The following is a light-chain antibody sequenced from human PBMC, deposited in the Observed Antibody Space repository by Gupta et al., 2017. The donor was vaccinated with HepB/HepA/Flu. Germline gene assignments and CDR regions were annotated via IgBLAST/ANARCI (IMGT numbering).Light chain of an antibody. CDR1: SSDVGNYNY. CDR2: DVS. J-gene: IGLJ1*01. CDR3: SSYTSTNTLSV. V-gene: IGLV2-14*03. Sequence: QSALTQPASVSGSPGQSIAISCTGTSSDVGNYNYVSWYQQHPGKAPKLIIYDVSNRPSGISNRFSGSKSGNTASLTLSGLQAEDEADDYCSSYTSTNTLSVFGTGTKVTVL.